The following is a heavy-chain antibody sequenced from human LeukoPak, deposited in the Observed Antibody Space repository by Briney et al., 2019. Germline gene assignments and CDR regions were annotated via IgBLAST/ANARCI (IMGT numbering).Heavy chain of an antibody. CDR2: IYTSGST. Sequence: SKTLSLTCTVSGGSIITGKYYWTWIRQPAGKGLEWIGRIYTSGSTDYNPSLKSRVTISLDTSKNLFSLKLSSVTAADTAVYYCAREAQFSSGWYTWGQGTLVSVSS. CDR3: AREAQFSSGWYT. J-gene: IGHJ5*02. D-gene: IGHD6-19*01. CDR1: GGSIITGKYY. V-gene: IGHV4-61*02.